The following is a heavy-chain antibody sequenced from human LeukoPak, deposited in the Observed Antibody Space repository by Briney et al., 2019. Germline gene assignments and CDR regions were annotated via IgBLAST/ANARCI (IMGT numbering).Heavy chain of an antibody. V-gene: IGHV3-21*01. J-gene: IGHJ3*02. Sequence: KPGGSLRLSCAASGFTFSSYSMNWVRQAPGKGLEWVSSISSSSSYIYYADSVKGRFTISRDNAKNSLYLQVNSLRAEDTAVYYCAREGLSSIAARPGAFDIWGQGTMVTVSS. CDR2: ISSSSSYI. CDR1: GFTFSSYS. CDR3: AREGLSSIAARPGAFDI. D-gene: IGHD6-6*01.